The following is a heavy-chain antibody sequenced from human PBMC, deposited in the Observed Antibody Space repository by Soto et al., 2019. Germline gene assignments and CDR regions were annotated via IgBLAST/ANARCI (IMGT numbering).Heavy chain of an antibody. D-gene: IGHD3-10*01. Sequence: EVQLVESGGGLVQPGGSLRLSCAASGFSISDCSMNWVRRAPGKGLEWISYISTNNDAIYYADSVKGRFTISRDNAKNSLYLQMKSLRAEDTALYYCASVLGSRRSGSYPSYWGQGTLVTVSS. V-gene: IGHV3-48*01. CDR1: GFSISDCS. J-gene: IGHJ4*02. CDR2: ISTNNDAI. CDR3: ASVLGSRRSGSYPSY.